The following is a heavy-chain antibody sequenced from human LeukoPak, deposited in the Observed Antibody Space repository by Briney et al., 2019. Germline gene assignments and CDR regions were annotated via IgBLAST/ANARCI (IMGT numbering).Heavy chain of an antibody. D-gene: IGHD2-2*01. CDR2: ISSSSSYI. V-gene: IGHV3-21*01. Sequence: PGGSLRLSCAASGFTFSSYSMNWVRQAPGKGLEWVSSISSSSSYIYYADSVKGRFTISRDNAKNSLYLQMNSLRAEDTAVYYCARVWGSTSCPDYWGQGTLVTVSS. CDR1: GFTFSSYS. CDR3: ARVWGSTSCPDY. J-gene: IGHJ4*02.